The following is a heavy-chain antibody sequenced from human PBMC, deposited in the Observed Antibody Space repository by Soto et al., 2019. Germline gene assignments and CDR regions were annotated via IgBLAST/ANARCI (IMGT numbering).Heavy chain of an antibody. Sequence: HPGRYLRLSCAASGFTFDSYAMNWVRQAPGKGLEWVSVISGSGASTYYADSVKGRFTISRDNSEDTLYLQMNSLRAEDTAVYDCAKDGQIGVIQAATPNDGRDGWGQGTTVADPS. V-gene: IGHV3-23*01. CDR3: AKDGQIGVIQAATPNDGRDG. J-gene: IGHJ6*02. CDR2: ISGSGAST. D-gene: IGHD2-15*01. CDR1: GFTFDSYA.